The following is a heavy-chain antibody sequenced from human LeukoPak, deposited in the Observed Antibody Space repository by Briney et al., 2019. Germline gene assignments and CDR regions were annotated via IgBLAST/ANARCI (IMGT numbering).Heavy chain of an antibody. J-gene: IGHJ4*02. V-gene: IGHV4-4*02. CDR2: VYHSGSP. CDR1: GGSISSNNW. Sequence: SETLSLTCAVSGGSISSNNWWGWVRQPPGKGLEWIGEVYHSGSPNYNPSLKSRVTISVDKSRNHFSLNLSSVTAADTAVYYCARLRLQYIFDYWGQGALVTVSS. CDR3: ARLRLQYIFDY. D-gene: IGHD1-1*01.